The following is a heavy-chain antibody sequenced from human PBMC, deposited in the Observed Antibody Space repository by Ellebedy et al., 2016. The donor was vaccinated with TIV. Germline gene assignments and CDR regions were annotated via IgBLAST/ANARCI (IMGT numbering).Heavy chain of an antibody. CDR2: IWYDGSNT. Sequence: GESLKISCAASGFTFSTYDLHWVRQAPGKGLEWVAFIWYDGSNTYYADSVKGRFTISRGNSRNTVYLQMNSLGAEDTAVFYCARDRHVDRGDCLDYWGQGTLVTVSS. CDR3: ARDRHVDRGDCLDY. V-gene: IGHV3-33*08. CDR1: GFTFSTYD. J-gene: IGHJ4*02. D-gene: IGHD2-21*02.